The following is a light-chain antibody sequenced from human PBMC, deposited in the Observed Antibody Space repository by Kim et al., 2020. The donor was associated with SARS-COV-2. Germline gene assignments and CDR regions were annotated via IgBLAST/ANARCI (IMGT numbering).Light chain of an antibody. CDR2: HAS. CDR3: QHLGT. V-gene: IGKV1-5*01. Sequence: STLSAAVGDRVTIPCRASQSISGWLAWYQQKPGKAPKLLIYHASTLQGGVPSRFSGSGSGTEFTLTINNLQPDDFATYYCQHLGTFGRGTKVDIK. CDR1: QSISGW. J-gene: IGKJ1*01.